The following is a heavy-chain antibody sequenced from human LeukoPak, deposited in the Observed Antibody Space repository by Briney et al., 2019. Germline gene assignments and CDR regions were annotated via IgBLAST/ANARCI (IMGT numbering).Heavy chain of an antibody. CDR2: IYSGDST. V-gene: IGHV3-66*02. D-gene: IGHD2-2*01. CDR3: ARLVVPAAYFDY. Sequence: PGGSLRLSCAAYGITVRSNYMFWVRQAPGKGLEWVSLIYSGDSTYYADSVKGRFTISRDTSKNTVYLQMNSLRAEDTAVYYCARLVVPAAYFDYWGQGTLVTVSS. J-gene: IGHJ4*02. CDR1: GITVRSNY.